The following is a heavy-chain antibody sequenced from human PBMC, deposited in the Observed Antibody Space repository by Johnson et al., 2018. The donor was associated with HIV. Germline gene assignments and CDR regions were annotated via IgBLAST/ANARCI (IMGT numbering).Heavy chain of an antibody. V-gene: IGHV3-20*04. D-gene: IGHD1-26*01. CDR2: INWNGGST. J-gene: IGHJ3*02. Sequence: VQLVESGGGLAKPAWSPRLSCAASQFTFDDYGMSWVRQAPGKGLEWVSGINWNGGSTGYADSVKGRFTISRDNAKNSLYLQMNSLKTEDTAVYYCTTPSGSYVSSYDAFDIWGQGTMVTVSS. CDR3: TTPSGSYVSSYDAFDI. CDR1: QFTFDDYG.